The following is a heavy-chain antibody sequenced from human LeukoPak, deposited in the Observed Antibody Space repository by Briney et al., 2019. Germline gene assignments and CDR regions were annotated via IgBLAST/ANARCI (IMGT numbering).Heavy chain of an antibody. Sequence: SVKVSCKASGYTFTDYYIHWVRQAPGQGLEWMGGIIPMFGAPTYAQTFQGRVTITADDPATTVYMELSSLRSEDTAVYYCATLNVMTYYDNSGDYYYYMDVWGKGTTVTISS. CDR3: ATLNVMTYYDNSGDYYYYMDV. CDR1: GYTFTDYY. V-gene: IGHV1-69*13. J-gene: IGHJ6*03. D-gene: IGHD3-22*01. CDR2: IIPMFGAP.